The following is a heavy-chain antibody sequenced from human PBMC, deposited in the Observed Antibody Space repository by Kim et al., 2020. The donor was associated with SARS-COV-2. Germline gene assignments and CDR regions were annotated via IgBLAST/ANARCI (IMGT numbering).Heavy chain of an antibody. CDR3: ARAPTRTGTMHY. CDR2: INHSGST. V-gene: IGHV4-34*01. Sequence: SETLSLTCAVYGGSFSGYYWSWIRQPPGKGLEWIGEINHSGSTNYNPSLKSRVTISVDTSKNQFSLKLSSVTAADTAVYYCARAPTRTGTMHYWGQGTLVTVSS. J-gene: IGHJ4*02. D-gene: IGHD1-7*01. CDR1: GGSFSGYY.